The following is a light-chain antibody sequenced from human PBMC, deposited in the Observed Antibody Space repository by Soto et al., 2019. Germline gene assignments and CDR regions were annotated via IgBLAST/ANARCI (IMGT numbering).Light chain of an antibody. J-gene: IGKJ5*01. CDR1: QSVSSY. Sequence: EIVLTQSPATLSLSPGERPTLSCRASQSVSSYLLWYQQKPGQTPRLLIYGASTRATGLTARFSGSGSGTEFTLIISSLQSEDSAVYYCQQYDNWPITVGQGTRLDI. CDR2: GAS. CDR3: QQYDNWPIT. V-gene: IGKV3-15*01.